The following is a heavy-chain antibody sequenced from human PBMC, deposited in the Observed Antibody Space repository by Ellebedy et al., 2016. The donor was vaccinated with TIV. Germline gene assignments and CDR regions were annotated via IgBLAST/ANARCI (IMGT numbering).Heavy chain of an antibody. CDR2: IYGSGSS. D-gene: IGHD3-16*01. J-gene: IGHJ3*02. CDR3: ARTTWGTGDAVDI. CDR1: GVSMTSGSY. V-gene: IGHV4-38-2*01. Sequence: SETLSLTCAVSGVSMTSGSYWAWIRQSPGKGLEWIATIYGSGSSYFNPSLKSRVTISVDTSKNQVSLNVNSVTAADTAVYYCARTTWGTGDAVDIWGQGTMVTVSS.